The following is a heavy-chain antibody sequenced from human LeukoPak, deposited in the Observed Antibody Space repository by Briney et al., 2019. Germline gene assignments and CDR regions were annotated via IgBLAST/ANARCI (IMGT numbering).Heavy chain of an antibody. J-gene: IGHJ5*02. CDR1: GDSISSSSYY. CDR2: IYSSGST. CDR3: ASVVGPTPGEATFDP. V-gene: IGHV4-39*07. Sequence: PSETLSLTCTVSGDSISSSSYYWGWIRQPPGKGLEWIGSIYSSGSTYYNPSLKSRVTISVDTSKNQFYLKLSSVTAADTAVYYCASVVGPTPGEATFDPWGQGTLVTVSS. D-gene: IGHD3-10*01.